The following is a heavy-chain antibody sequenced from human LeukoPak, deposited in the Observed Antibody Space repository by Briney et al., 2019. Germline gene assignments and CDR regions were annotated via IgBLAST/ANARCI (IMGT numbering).Heavy chain of an antibody. CDR3: ARDPTAHYYYYYMDV. Sequence: PGRSLRLSCAASGFTFSSYGMHWVRQAPGKGLEWVAVIWYDGSNKYYADSVKGRFTISRDNAKNSLYLQMNSLRAEDTALYYCARDPTAHYYYYYMDVWGKGTTVTVSS. CDR1: GFTFSSYG. V-gene: IGHV3-33*01. CDR2: IWYDGSNK. J-gene: IGHJ6*03.